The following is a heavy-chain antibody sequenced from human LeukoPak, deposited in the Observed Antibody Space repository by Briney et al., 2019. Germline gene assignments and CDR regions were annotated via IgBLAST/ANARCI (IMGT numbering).Heavy chain of an antibody. Sequence: PGGSLRLSCAASGFTFSDYFMTWIRQAPGKGLEWVSGISSSGTSIYYADSVKGRFTISRDNAKNLLYLLINSLRAEDTAVYYCARDQSYYRVWGQGTLVTVSS. CDR1: GFTFSDYF. V-gene: IGHV3-11*01. D-gene: IGHD2-21*01. CDR3: ARDQSYYRV. J-gene: IGHJ4*02. CDR2: ISSSGTSI.